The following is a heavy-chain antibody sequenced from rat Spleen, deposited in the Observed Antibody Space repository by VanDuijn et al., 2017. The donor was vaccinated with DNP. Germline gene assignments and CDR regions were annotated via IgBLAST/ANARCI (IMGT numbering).Heavy chain of an antibody. Sequence: EVQLVESGGGLVQPGRSLKLSCAASGFTFRDYGMAWVRQAPTKGLEWVASISTGGGNTYYRDSVKGRFTVSRDNAKSTLYLQMDSLRSEETATYYCARVQLGYYALDAWGQGTSVTVSS. CDR1: GFTFRDYG. D-gene: IGHD5-1*01. V-gene: IGHV5S11*01. CDR3: ARVQLGYYALDA. CDR2: ISTGGGNT. J-gene: IGHJ4*01.